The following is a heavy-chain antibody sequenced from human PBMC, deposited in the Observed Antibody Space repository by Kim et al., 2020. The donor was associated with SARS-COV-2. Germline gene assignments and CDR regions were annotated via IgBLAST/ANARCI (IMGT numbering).Heavy chain of an antibody. CDR2: SRNKADRYTT. D-gene: IGHD3-3*02. CDR1: GFIVSDHY. J-gene: IGHJ4*02. V-gene: IGHV3-72*01. Sequence: GGSLRLSCAGSGFIVSDHYMDWVRQAPGKGLEWVARSRNKADRYTTEYAASVKGRFTISRDDSKNSVYLQMNSLAAEDTAVYYCTRGIRVSRISYFDSWGQGTLVTVSS. CDR3: TRGIRVSRISYFDS.